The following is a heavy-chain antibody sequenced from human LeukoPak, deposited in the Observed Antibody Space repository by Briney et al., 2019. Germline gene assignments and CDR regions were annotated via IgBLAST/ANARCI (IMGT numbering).Heavy chain of an antibody. CDR2: IRPISGVT. D-gene: IGHD3-10*01. Sequence: ASVKVSCKASGYTFIGFHIHWIRQAPGQGLQWMGRIRPISGVTDYAHQFQGRVTMTTDTSISTAYLDQSRLKSDDTAIYYCARGDSYYVASGNDYPDNWFDPWGQGTLVTVHS. J-gene: IGHJ5*02. CDR3: ARGDSYYVASGNDYPDNWFDP. CDR1: GYTFIGFH. V-gene: IGHV1-2*06.